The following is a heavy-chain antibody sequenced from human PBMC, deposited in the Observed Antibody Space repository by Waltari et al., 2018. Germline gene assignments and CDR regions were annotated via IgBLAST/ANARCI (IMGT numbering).Heavy chain of an antibody. CDR3: ARIIRDGPSGFYGIAAFDL. Sequence: DVQLVEPGGGLIQPGVSLRLPWSVPGCTVSYTYMTWVSQAPAKGLEWVSVIYSGGNTYYAASVTGRFTISRDNINNILFLQMNNLRAEDTATYYCARIIRDGPSGFYGIAAFDLWGQGTMVTVSS. CDR1: GCTVSYTY. D-gene: IGHD3-22*01. J-gene: IGHJ3*01. V-gene: IGHV3-53*01. CDR2: IYSGGNT.